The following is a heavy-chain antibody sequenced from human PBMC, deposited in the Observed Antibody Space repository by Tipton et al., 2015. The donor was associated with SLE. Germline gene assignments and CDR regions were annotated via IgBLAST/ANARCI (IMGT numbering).Heavy chain of an antibody. D-gene: IGHD5-18*01. CDR3: VFNTGMIDHYHYDYLDV. CDR2: VYSRGST. CDR1: GDSISRYY. Sequence: GLVKPSETLSLRCSLSGDSISRYYWTWILQSPGKRLEWIGSVYSRGSTNYNPSLKSRVTISVDTSKNQFSLKLTSVTAADTAVYYCVFNTGMIDHYHYDYLDVWGKGTPVTVSS. J-gene: IGHJ6*03. V-gene: IGHV4-59*01.